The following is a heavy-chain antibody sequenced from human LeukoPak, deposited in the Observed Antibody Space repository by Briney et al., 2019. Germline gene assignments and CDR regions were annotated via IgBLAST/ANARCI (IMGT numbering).Heavy chain of an antibody. D-gene: IGHD3-10*01. CDR1: GGSISSGGYY. V-gene: IGHV4-31*03. J-gene: IGHJ4*02. CDR3: ASARIRGVIYFDY. CDR2: IYHSGRT. Sequence: SETLSLTCTVSGGSISSGGYYWSWIRQHPGKGLEWIGYIYHSGRTYYNPSLKSRVTISVDSSKNQFSLKLSSVTAADTAVYYCASARIRGVIYFDYWGQGTLVTVSS.